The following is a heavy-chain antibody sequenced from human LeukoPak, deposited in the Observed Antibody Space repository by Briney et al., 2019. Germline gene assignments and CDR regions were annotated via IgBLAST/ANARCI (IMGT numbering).Heavy chain of an antibody. J-gene: IGHJ4*02. Sequence: SETLSLTCTVSGGSISSYYWSWIRQPPGKGLEWIGYIYYSGSTNYNPPLKSRVTISVDTSKNQFSLKLSSVTAADTAVYYCARDFTFWGQGTLVTVSS. CDR2: IYYSGST. V-gene: IGHV4-59*08. CDR1: GGSISSYY. CDR3: ARDFTF. D-gene: IGHD3-3*01.